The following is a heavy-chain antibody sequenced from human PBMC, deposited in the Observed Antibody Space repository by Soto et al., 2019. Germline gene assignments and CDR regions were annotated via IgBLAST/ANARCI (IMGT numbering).Heavy chain of an antibody. CDR1: GGSISSSSYY. J-gene: IGHJ4*02. Sequence: QLQLQESGPGLVKPSETLSLTCTVSGGSISSSSYYWGWIRQPPGKGLEWIGSIYYSVSTYYNPSLKSRVTISVDTSKNQCSLKLSSVTAADTAVYYCARQASTVYTFDYWGQGTLVTVSS. V-gene: IGHV4-39*01. CDR2: IYYSVST. D-gene: IGHD2-2*01. CDR3: ARQASTVYTFDY.